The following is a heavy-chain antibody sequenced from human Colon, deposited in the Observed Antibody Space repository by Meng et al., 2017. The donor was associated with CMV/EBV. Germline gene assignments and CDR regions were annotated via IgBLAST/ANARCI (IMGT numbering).Heavy chain of an antibody. CDR2: ISGSGAKT. CDR1: GFSFNTYA. J-gene: IGHJ5*02. V-gene: IGHV3-23*01. Sequence: GESLKISCAASGFSFNTYAMTWVRQAPGKGLEWVSVISGSGAKTYYADSGKGRFTISRDNSKNTLYLQMNSLRAEDTAMYYCAKVTGLIADRPEGWFDPWGQGTLVTVSS. CDR3: AKVTGLIADRPEGWFDP. D-gene: IGHD6-6*01.